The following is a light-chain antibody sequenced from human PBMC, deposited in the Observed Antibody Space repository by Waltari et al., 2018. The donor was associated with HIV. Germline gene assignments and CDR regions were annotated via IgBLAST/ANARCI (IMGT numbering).Light chain of an antibody. CDR1: QSISSW. CDR3: QQYNRYST. V-gene: IGKV1-5*03. Sequence: IQTTPPPSPLSASVGDRVTITCRANQSISSWLAWYQQKPGKAPKLLIYKASTLESGFPSRFSGSGSGTEFTLTISSLQPDDFATYYCQQYNRYSTFGQGTKVEIK. J-gene: IGKJ1*01. CDR2: KAS.